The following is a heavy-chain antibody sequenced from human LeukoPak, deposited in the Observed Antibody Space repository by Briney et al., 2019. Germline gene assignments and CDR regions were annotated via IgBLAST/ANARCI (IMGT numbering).Heavy chain of an antibody. J-gene: IGHJ4*02. D-gene: IGHD2-8*01. CDR2: VNPNNGGT. Sequence: ASVKVSCKASGYTFTGYYIHWVRQAPGQGLEWMGWVNPNNGGTNYAQKFQGRVTMTRDTSISTAYMELSRLRSDDTAVYYCARDRRDIVLMVYAGEVDYWGQGTLVTVSS. CDR1: GYTFTGYY. V-gene: IGHV1-2*02. CDR3: ARDRRDIVLMVYAGEVDY.